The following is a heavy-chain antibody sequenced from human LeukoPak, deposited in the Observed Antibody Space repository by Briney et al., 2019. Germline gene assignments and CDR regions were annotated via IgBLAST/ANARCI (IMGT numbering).Heavy chain of an antibody. CDR3: ARDSRRGYSYGSH. CDR1: GFTFSSYG. Sequence: GGSLRLSCAASGFTFSSYGMHWVRPAPGKGLEWVAVIWYDGSNKYYADSVKGRFTISRDNSKNTLYLQMNSLRAEYTAVYYCARDSRRGYSYGSHWGQGTLVTVSS. CDR2: IWYDGSNK. J-gene: IGHJ4*02. V-gene: IGHV3-33*01. D-gene: IGHD5-18*01.